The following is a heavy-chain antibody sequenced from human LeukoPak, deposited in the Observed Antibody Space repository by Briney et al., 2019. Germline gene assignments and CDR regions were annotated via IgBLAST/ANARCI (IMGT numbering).Heavy chain of an antibody. CDR2: ISGSGGST. J-gene: IGHJ5*02. CDR3: AKATYCSSTSCYGYRWFDP. D-gene: IGHD2-2*01. CDR1: GFTFSRYA. V-gene: IGHV3-23*01. Sequence: PGGSLRLSCASSGFTFSRYAMSWVRQAPGKGLEWVSAISGSGGSTYYADSVKGRFTISRDNSKNTLYLQMNSLRAEDTAVYYCAKATYCSSTSCYGYRWFDPWGQGTLVTVSS.